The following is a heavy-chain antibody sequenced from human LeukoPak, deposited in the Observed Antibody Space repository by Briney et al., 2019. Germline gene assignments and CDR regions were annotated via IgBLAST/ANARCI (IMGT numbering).Heavy chain of an antibody. CDR2: ISAYNGNP. J-gene: IGHJ4*02. V-gene: IGHV1-18*01. Sequence: ASVKVSCKASGYTFTSYGITWVRQAPGQGLEWMGWISAYNGNPNYAQNLQGRVTMTTDTSTSTAYMELRSLRSDDTAVYYCARDPSDDSSGYYYDSWGQGSLVTVSS. CDR1: GYTFTSYG. CDR3: ARDPSDDSSGYYYDS. D-gene: IGHD3-22*01.